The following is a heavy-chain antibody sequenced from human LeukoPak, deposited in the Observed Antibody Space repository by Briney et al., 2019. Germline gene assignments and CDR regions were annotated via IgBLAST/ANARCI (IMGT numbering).Heavy chain of an antibody. CDR3: AREVYDYVWGSYRPFYYYYMDV. CDR2: INPNSGGT. J-gene: IGHJ6*03. V-gene: IGHV1-2*02. CDR1: GYTFTGYY. D-gene: IGHD3-16*02. Sequence: ASVKVSCKASGYTFTGYYMHWVRQAPGQGPEWMGWINPNSGGTNYAQKFQGRVTMTRDTSISTAYMELSRLRSDDTAVYYCAREVYDYVWGSYRPFYYYYMDVWGKGTTVTISS.